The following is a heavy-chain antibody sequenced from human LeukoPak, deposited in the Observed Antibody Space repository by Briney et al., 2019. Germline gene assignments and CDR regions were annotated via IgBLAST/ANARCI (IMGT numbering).Heavy chain of an antibody. CDR3: ARDYRSGTPTYGMDV. D-gene: IGHD1-1*01. CDR2: ISYDGSNK. V-gene: IGHV3-30*19. CDR1: GFTFSSYG. J-gene: IGHJ6*02. Sequence: GRSLRLSCAASGFTFSSYGMYWVRQAPGKGLEWVALISYDGSNKYYADSVKGRFTISRDNSKNTLYLQVNSLRAEDTALYYCARDYRSGTPTYGMDVWGQGTTVTVSS.